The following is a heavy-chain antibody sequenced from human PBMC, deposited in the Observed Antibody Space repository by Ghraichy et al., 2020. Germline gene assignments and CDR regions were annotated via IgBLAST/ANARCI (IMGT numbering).Heavy chain of an antibody. D-gene: IGHD3-10*01. J-gene: IGHJ4*02. Sequence: GESLNISCAASGFTFSSYSMNWVRQAPGKGLEWVSSISSSSSYIYYADSVKGRLTISRDNAKNSLYLQMNSLRAEDTAVYYCARARLLWFGSPASPDDYWGQGTLVTVSS. V-gene: IGHV3-21*01. CDR2: ISSSSSYI. CDR3: ARARLLWFGSPASPDDY. CDR1: GFTFSSYS.